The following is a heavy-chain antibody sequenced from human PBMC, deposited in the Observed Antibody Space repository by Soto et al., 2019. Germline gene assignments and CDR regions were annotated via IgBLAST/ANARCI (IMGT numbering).Heavy chain of an antibody. CDR3: ASDGAVAGTDPYYYGMDV. D-gene: IGHD6-19*01. Sequence: QVQLVQSGAEVKKPESSVKVSCKASGGTFSNYAFSWVRQAPGQGLEWMGGTFPFFATSTYAQKFQGRVTITADDSTRTVYMELSSLTSEDTAVYYCASDGAVAGTDPYYYGMDVWGQGTTVTVSS. CDR2: TFPFFATS. V-gene: IGHV1-69*12. J-gene: IGHJ6*02. CDR1: GGTFSNYA.